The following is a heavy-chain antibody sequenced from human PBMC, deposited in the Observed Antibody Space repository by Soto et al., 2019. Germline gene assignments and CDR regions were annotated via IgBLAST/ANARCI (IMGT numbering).Heavy chain of an antibody. D-gene: IGHD3-10*01. CDR1: GGSISSYY. V-gene: IGHV4-59*01. Sequence: LETLSLTCTVSGGSISSYYWGWIRQPPGKGLEWIGYIYYSGSTNYNPSLKSRVTISVDTSKNQFSLKLSSVTAADTAVYYCARAMVRGSTFDYWGQGTLVTVSS. CDR3: ARAMVRGSTFDY. CDR2: IYYSGST. J-gene: IGHJ4*02.